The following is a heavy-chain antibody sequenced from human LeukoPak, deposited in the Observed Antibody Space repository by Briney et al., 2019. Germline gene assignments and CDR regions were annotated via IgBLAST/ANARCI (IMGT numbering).Heavy chain of an antibody. CDR3: ARRRYGEAFDI. D-gene: IGHD3-9*01. CDR1: GFTFNTYT. Sequence: GGSLRLSCAASGFTFNTYTMNWVRQAPGKGLEWVSYISGSSGIIDYADSVRGRFTISRDNAKNSLYLQMNSLRAEDTAVYYCARRRYGEAFDIWGQGTVVTVSS. V-gene: IGHV3-48*01. J-gene: IGHJ3*02. CDR2: ISGSSGII.